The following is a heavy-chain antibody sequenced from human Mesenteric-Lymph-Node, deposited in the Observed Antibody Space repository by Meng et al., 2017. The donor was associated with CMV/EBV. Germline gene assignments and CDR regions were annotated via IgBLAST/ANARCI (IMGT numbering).Heavy chain of an antibody. J-gene: IGHJ4*02. CDR1: GFTFSSYW. D-gene: IGHD6-19*01. CDR2: ISWDGGST. CDR3: ARFGVAVAGYDY. V-gene: IGHV3-74*01. Sequence: GESLKISCAASGFTFSSYWMSWVRQAPGKGLEWVSLISWDGGSTYYADSVKGRFTISRVNAKNTVYLQMNSLRVEDTAVYYCARFGVAVAGYDYWGQGTLVTVSS.